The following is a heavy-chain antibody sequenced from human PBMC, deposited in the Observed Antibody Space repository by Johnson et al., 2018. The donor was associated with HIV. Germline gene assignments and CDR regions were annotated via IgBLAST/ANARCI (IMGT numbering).Heavy chain of an antibody. D-gene: IGHD3-3*01. CDR3: AKGIYDFWGGYLLDAFDM. CDR2: IWYDGSNK. CDR1: GFTFSSYG. J-gene: IGHJ3*02. V-gene: IGHV3-33*06. Sequence: QVQLVESGGGVVQPGRSLRLSCAASGFTFSSYGMHWVRQAPGQGLEWVAVIWYDGSNKYYADSVKGRFTISRDNSKITLYLQMSSLRVEDTAVYYCAKGIYDFWGGYLLDAFDMWGQGTMVTVSS.